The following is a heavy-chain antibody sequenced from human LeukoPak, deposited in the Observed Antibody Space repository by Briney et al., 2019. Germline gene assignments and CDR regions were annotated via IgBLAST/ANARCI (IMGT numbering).Heavy chain of an antibody. Sequence: WASVKVSCKASGCTFTSYGISWVRQAPGQGLEWMGWISAYNGNTNYAQKLQGRVTMTTDTSTSTAYMELRSLRSDDTAVYYCARAQRGHILVVTALSAFDIWGQGTMVTVSS. CDR1: GCTFTSYG. CDR3: ARAQRGHILVVTALSAFDI. V-gene: IGHV1-18*01. D-gene: IGHD2-21*02. J-gene: IGHJ3*02. CDR2: ISAYNGNT.